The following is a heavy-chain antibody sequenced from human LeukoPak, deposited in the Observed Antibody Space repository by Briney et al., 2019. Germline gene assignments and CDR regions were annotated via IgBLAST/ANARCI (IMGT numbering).Heavy chain of an antibody. Sequence: SETLSLTCAVYGGSFSGYYWSWIRQPPGKGLEWIGEINHSGSTNYNPSLKSRVTISVDTSKNQFSLKLSSVTAADTAVYYCARPARPYYYGSGKIDYWGQGTLVTVSS. CDR2: INHSGST. J-gene: IGHJ4*02. D-gene: IGHD3-10*01. CDR3: ARPARPYYYGSGKIDY. V-gene: IGHV4-34*01. CDR1: GGSFSGYY.